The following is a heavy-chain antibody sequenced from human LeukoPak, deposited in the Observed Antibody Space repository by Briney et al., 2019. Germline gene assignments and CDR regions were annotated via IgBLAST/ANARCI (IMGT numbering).Heavy chain of an antibody. J-gene: IGHJ4*02. CDR1: GFSFSSYS. Sequence: GGSLRLSSAASGFSFSSYSMNWVRQAPGKGLEWVSYITSSGSRIYYADSVKGRFTISRDNGKNSLYLQMNSLRDEDTAVYYCVRDPEALDYWGQGTPVTVSS. CDR3: VRDPEALDY. CDR2: ITSSGSRI. V-gene: IGHV3-48*02.